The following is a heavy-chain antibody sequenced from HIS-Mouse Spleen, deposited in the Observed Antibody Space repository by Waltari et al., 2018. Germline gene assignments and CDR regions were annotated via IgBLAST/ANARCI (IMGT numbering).Heavy chain of an antibody. CDR1: GYSISSGYY. J-gene: IGHJ1*01. D-gene: IGHD6-19*01. V-gene: IGHV4-38-2*02. CDR2: IYHSGST. CDR3: ARAPPSYSSGWYPSYFQH. Sequence: QVQLQESGPGLVKPSETLSLTCTVSGYSISSGYYWGWIRQPPGRGLEWIGSIYHSGSTDYNPSLKSRVTISVDPSKNQFSLKLSSVTAADTAVYYCARAPPSYSSGWYPSYFQHWGQGTLVTVSS.